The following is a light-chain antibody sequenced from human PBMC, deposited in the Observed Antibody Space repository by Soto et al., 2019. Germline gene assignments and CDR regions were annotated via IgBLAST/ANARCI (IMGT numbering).Light chain of an antibody. CDR3: SSYSGRSNYV. V-gene: IGLV2-8*01. CDR2: EVS. CDR1: SSDVGGYNY. J-gene: IGLJ1*01. Sequence: QSALTQPPSAYGSPGQSVTISCTGTSSDVGGYNYLSWYQQHPGKAPKPMIYEVSKRPSGVPDRFSGSKSGNTASLAVSGLQADDEADYYCSSYSGRSNYVFGTGTKLTVL.